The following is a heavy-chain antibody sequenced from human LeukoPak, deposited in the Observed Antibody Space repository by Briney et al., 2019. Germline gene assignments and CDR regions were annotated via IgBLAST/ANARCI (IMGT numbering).Heavy chain of an antibody. Sequence: SVKVSCKASGGTFSSYAISWVRQAPGQGLEWMGGIIPIFGTANYAQKFQGRVTITTDESTSTAYMELSSLRSEDTAVYYCARGARLLTIFGGVSWFDPWGQGTLVTVSS. CDR3: ARGARLLTIFGGVSWFDP. CDR1: GGTFSSYA. CDR2: IIPIFGTA. V-gene: IGHV1-69*05. D-gene: IGHD3-3*01. J-gene: IGHJ5*02.